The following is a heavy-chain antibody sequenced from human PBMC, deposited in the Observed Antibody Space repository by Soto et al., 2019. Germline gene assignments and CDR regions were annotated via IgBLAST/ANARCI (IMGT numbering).Heavy chain of an antibody. CDR3: ARGDRGGSGSPATYYYSGLDV. V-gene: IGHV3-23*01. J-gene: IGHJ6*02. D-gene: IGHD2-15*01. CDR2: VSAGGDMT. Sequence: DVHLLESGGHLVQPGGSLRLSCAASGFTFSSYAMSWVRPAPGNGLEWVSSVSAGGDMTYYSDSVKGRFTISRDNSNNALFLQLNSLRIEDTALYYCARGDRGGSGSPATYYYSGLDVWGQGTTVTV. CDR1: GFTFSSYA.